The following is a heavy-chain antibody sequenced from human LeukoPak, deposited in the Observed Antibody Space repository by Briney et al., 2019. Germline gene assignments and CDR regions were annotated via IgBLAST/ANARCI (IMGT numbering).Heavy chain of an antibody. V-gene: IGHV3-33*01. J-gene: IGHJ4*02. CDR1: GFTFRNHG. Sequence: AGGSLRPSCAASGFTFRNHGMHWVRQAPGKGLEWVAVIWYDGSDKFFGDSVKGRFTISRDNAKNTLYLQMNSLRAEDTAVYYCARDIASRRIDFWGQGTLVTVSS. CDR3: ARDIASRRIDF. D-gene: IGHD6-6*01. CDR2: IWYDGSDK.